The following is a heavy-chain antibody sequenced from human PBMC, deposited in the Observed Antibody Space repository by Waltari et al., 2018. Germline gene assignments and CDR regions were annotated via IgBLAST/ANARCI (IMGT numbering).Heavy chain of an antibody. V-gene: IGHV3-7*01. CDR3: AGGSGWLIEH. Sequence: DVQRVESGGDLVQPGGSLRRSGAASGCTLSSYWMTWVRQAPGKGLEWVANIEQDGSEKNYVDALKGRFTISRDNAKNSLYLQMNSLRVEDTAVYYCAGGSGWLIEHWGQGTLVTVSA. J-gene: IGHJ4*02. CDR2: IEQDGSEK. D-gene: IGHD6-19*01. CDR1: GCTLSSYW.